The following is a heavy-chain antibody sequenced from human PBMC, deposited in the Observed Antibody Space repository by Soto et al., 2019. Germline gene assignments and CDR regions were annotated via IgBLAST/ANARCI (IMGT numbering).Heavy chain of an antibody. CDR1: DDSITGGGYF. V-gene: IGHV4-31*02. CDR2: TYYRGNT. D-gene: IGHD3-10*01. J-gene: IGHJ4*02. CDR3: AWVGSGTYHV. Sequence: QVQLQESGPGLVKPSQTLTLTCTVSDDSITGGGYFWTWIRQLPGKGLEWLGSTYYRGNTFCNPSVTSRGTIALAPSQRRVSMRVTSVTAADTAIYFCAWVGSGTYHVWGQGTLVIVSS.